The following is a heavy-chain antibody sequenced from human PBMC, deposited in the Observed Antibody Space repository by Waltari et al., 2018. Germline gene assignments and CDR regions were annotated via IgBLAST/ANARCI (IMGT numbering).Heavy chain of an antibody. CDR1: IFTFSAYG. Sequence: HVQLVESGGGVVQPGRSLRLSCTASIFTFSAYGMHCVRQAPGKGRGWGAVGSSKGNIKCYVDSVQGRFTISRNNSKNTLYLQMDSLRAEDTALYYCAKEGNGGAQYAFDIWGQGTMVSVS. D-gene: IGHD2-8*01. V-gene: IGHV3-30*18. J-gene: IGHJ3*02. CDR2: GSSKGNIK. CDR3: AKEGNGGAQYAFDI.